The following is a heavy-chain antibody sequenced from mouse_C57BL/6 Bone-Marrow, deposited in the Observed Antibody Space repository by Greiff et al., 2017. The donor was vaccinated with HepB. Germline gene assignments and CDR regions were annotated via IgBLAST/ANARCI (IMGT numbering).Heavy chain of an antibody. CDR3: ARFYDGYYGMDY. CDR1: EYEFPSHD. Sequence: EVMLVESGGGLVQPGESLKLSCESNEYEFPSHDMSWVRKTPEKRLEFVAAINSDGGSTYYPDTMERRFIISRDKSKKTLYLQMSSLSSEDTALYYCARFYDGYYGMDYWGQGTSVTGSS. CDR2: INSDGGST. D-gene: IGHD2-3*01. J-gene: IGHJ4*01. V-gene: IGHV5-2*03.